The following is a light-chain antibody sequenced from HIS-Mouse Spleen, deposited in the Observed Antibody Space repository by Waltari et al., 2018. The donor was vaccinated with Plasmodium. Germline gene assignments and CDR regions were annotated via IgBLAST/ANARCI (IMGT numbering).Light chain of an antibody. CDR3: QQYNNWPPYT. V-gene: IGKV3-15*01. CDR2: GAS. CDR1: QSVSSN. Sequence: EIVMTQSPATLSVSPGERATLSCRASQSVSSNLAWYQQKPGQAPRLLIYGASTRATGIPARCSGSGSGTELTLTISSMQSEDFAGYYCQQYNNWPPYTFGQGTKLEIK. J-gene: IGKJ2*01.